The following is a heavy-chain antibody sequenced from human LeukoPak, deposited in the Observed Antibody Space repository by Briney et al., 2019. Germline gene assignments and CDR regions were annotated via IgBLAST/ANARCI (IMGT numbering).Heavy chain of an antibody. D-gene: IGHD3-9*01. CDR2: INPSGGST. J-gene: IGHJ6*02. CDR1: GYTFTSYY. CDR3: ARGQDVLRYFDWLLSPNYKYYYYYGMDV. Sequence: ASVKVSCKASGYTFTSYYMHWVRQAPGQGLEWMGIINPSGGSTSYAQKFQGRVTMTRDTSTSTVYMELSSLRSEDTAVYYCARGQDVLRYFDWLLSPNYKYYYYYGMDVWGQGTTVTVSS. V-gene: IGHV1-46*01.